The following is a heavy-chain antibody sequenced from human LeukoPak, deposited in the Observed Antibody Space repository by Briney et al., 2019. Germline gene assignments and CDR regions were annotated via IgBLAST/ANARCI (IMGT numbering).Heavy chain of an antibody. Sequence: ASVKVSCKASGYTFTSYGISWVRQAPGQGLEWMGWISAYNGNTNYAQKLQGRVTMTTDTSTSTAYVELRSLRSDDTAVYYCAGPDRKGHYYDSSGYYPFDYWGQGTLVTVSS. CDR3: AGPDRKGHYYDSSGYYPFDY. CDR1: GYTFTSYG. J-gene: IGHJ4*02. CDR2: ISAYNGNT. D-gene: IGHD3-22*01. V-gene: IGHV1-18*01.